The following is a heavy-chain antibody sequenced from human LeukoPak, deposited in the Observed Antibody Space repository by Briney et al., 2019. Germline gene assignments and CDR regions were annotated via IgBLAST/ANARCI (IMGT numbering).Heavy chain of an antibody. J-gene: IGHJ2*01. CDR3: ARGQGTVTTRLGYFDL. V-gene: IGHV4-34*01. CDR1: GGSFSGYY. CDR2: INHSGST. D-gene: IGHD4-17*01. Sequence: SETLSLTCAVYGGSFSGYYWSWIRQPPGKGLEWIGEINHSGSTNYNPSLKSRVTISVDTSKNQFSLKLSSVTAADTAVYYYARGQGTVTTRLGYFDLWGRGTLVTVSS.